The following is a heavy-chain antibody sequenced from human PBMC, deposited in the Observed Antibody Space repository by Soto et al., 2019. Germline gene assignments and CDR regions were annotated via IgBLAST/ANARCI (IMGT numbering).Heavy chain of an antibody. V-gene: IGHV1-69*12. D-gene: IGHD2-15*01. CDR2: IIPIFGTT. CDR1: GGTFSSYA. Sequence: QVQLVQSGAEVKKPGSSVKVSCKASGGTFSSYAISWVRQAPGQGLEWMGGIIPIFGTTTYAQKFQGRVTITANESTSTAYMALSSLRSEDTAVYYCARVVTVVKSFHYWYFDLWGRGTLVTVSS. CDR3: ARVVTVVKSFHYWYFDL. J-gene: IGHJ2*01.